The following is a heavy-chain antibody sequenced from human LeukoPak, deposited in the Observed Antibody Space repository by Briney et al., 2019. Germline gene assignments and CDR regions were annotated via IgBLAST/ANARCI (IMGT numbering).Heavy chain of an antibody. CDR2: IYYSGST. D-gene: IGHD4-11*01. CDR3: ARQGQNHDYSNDFDY. CDR1: GGSISSSYYY. Sequence: SETLSLTCTVSGGSISSSYYYWGWIRQPPGKGLEWIGSIYYSGSTYYNPSLKSRVTISVDTSKNQFSLKLSSVTAADTAVYYRARQGQNHDYSNDFDYWGQGTLVTVSS. V-gene: IGHV4-39*01. J-gene: IGHJ4*02.